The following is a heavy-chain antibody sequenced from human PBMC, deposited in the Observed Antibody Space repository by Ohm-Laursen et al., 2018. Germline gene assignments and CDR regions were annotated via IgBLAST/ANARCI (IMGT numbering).Heavy chain of an antibody. CDR3: VRDQHSYGVPYYFDY. D-gene: IGHD5-18*01. V-gene: IGHV3-33*08. Sequence: SLRLSCTASGFTFISYGMHWVRQAPGKGLEWVAVIWYDGSNQYYADSVKGRFTISRDNSKNTLYLQMNSLRAEDTAVYYCVRDQHSYGVPYYFDYWGQGTLVTVSS. J-gene: IGHJ4*02. CDR2: IWYDGSNQ. CDR1: GFTFISYG.